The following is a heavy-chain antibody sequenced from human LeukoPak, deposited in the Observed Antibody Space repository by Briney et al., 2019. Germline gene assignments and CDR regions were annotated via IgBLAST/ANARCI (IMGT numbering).Heavy chain of an antibody. Sequence: PGGSLRLSCVGSGFTFSNSWMGWVRQAPGKGLEWVANIKQDETEKYYADSVKGRFTVSRDNAKNSMYLQMDSLRVEDTAMYYCAKRSAWSLFDPWGQGTLVTVSS. CDR2: IKQDETEK. D-gene: IGHD6-19*01. V-gene: IGHV3-7*03. CDR3: AKRSAWSLFDP. CDR1: GFTFSNSW. J-gene: IGHJ5*02.